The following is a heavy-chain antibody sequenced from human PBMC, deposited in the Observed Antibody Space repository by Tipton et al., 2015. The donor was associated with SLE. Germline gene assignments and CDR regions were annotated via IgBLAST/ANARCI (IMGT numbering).Heavy chain of an antibody. CDR2: VFRSGTS. D-gene: IGHD3-22*01. J-gene: IGHJ4*02. CDR1: GYSISSGHL. V-gene: IGHV4-38-2*02. CDR3: ARGGIYHDYSGNFDY. Sequence: TLSLTCTVSGYSISSGHLWGWIRQAPGKGLEWIASVFRSGTSHYNPSLKRRVTISGDTSKNQFSLKLSSVTAADTAVYYCARGGIYHDYSGNFDYWGQGTLVSASS.